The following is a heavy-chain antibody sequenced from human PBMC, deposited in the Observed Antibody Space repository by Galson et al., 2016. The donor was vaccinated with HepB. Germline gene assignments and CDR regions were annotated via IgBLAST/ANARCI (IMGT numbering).Heavy chain of an antibody. CDR1: GGTFSSYA. CDR3: AQNHDFRDPTRPANFYYYFALGA. CDR2: IIPMFGTA. V-gene: IGHV1-69*13. J-gene: IGHJ6*02. Sequence: SVKVSCKASGGTFSSYAISWVRQALGQGLEWMGGIIPMFGTANYAQKFQGRVTITADESTSTAYLDLSTLTSEDTAVYYCAQNHDFRDPTRPANFYYYFALGAWGQGTAVTVSS. D-gene: IGHD4-11*01.